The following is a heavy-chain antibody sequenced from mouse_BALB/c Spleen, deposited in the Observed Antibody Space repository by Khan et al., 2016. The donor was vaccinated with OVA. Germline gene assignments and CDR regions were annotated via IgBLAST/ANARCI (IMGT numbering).Heavy chain of an antibody. Sequence: EVQLQESGPGLVKPSQSLSLTCTVTGYSITSDYAWNWIRQFPGNKLEWMGHISYSGNTKYNPSLKSRISITRDTSKNQFFLQLNYVTTEDTATYYCARSYGEDFDYWGQGTTLTVSS. CDR1: GYSITSDYA. CDR2: ISYSGNT. V-gene: IGHV3-2*02. CDR3: ARSYGEDFDY. J-gene: IGHJ2*01. D-gene: IGHD1-1*02.